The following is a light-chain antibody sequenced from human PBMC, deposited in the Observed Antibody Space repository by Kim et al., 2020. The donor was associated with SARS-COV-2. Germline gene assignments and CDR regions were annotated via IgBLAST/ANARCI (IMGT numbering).Light chain of an antibody. CDR1: KLGDKY. J-gene: IGLJ3*02. V-gene: IGLV3-1*01. CDR2: QDR. CDR3: QAWDSSTMV. Sequence: SYELTQPPSVSVSPGQTASITCSGDKLGDKYACWYQQKPGQSPVLVIYQDRKRPSGIPERFSGSNSGNTATLTISGTQAMDEADYYCQAWDSSTMVFGGG.